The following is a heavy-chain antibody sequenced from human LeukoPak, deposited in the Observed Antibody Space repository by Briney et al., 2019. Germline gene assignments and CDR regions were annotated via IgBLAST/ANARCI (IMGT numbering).Heavy chain of an antibody. J-gene: IGHJ5*01. Sequence: GASVKVSCKATSYSSWVRQWPGQGLEWMGWMGSYAGDRYYAQKWQGRVPATKDPSTITADRALSRLTSDDTAVYYWARDFWNFDDSSGYYRDFDSWGQGTLVTVSS. CDR3: ARDFWNFDDSSGYYRDFDS. V-gene: IGHV1-18*01. CDR1: TSY. D-gene: IGHD3-22*01. CDR2: MGSYAGDR.